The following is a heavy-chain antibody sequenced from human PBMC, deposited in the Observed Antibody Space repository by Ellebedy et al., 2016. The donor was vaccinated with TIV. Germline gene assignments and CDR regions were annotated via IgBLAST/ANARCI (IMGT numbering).Heavy chain of an antibody. D-gene: IGHD2-15*01. CDR2: LYSGGYT. Sequence: GGSLRLSXAASGFTVSSNYMGWVRQAPGKGLEWVSVLYSGGYTYYADSVKGRFTISRHNSRNMLYLQINSLRAEDTAVYYCARGRRSASGMDVWGQGTTVTVSS. CDR1: GFTVSSNY. V-gene: IGHV3-53*04. J-gene: IGHJ6*02. CDR3: ARGRRSASGMDV.